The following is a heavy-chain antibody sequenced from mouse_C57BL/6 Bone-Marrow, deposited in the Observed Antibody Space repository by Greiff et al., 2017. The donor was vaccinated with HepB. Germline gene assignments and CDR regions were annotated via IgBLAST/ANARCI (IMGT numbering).Heavy chain of an antibody. D-gene: IGHD2-4*01. CDR2: IDPENGDT. J-gene: IGHJ3*01. V-gene: IGHV14-4*01. CDR3: TTEDRDYDGAWFAY. CDR1: GFNIKDDY. Sequence: EVQLKQSGAELVRPGASVKLSCTASGFNIKDDYMHWVKQRPEQGLEWIGWIDPENGDTEYASKFQGKATITADTSSNTAYLQLSSLTSEDTAVYYCTTEDRDYDGAWFAYWGQGTLVTVSA.